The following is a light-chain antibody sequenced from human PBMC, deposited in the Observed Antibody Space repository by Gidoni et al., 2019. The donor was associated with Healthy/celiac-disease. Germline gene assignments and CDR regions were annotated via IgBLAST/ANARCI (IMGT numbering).Light chain of an antibody. CDR3: QQSYSTPPMYT. Sequence: DIQMTQSPSSLSASVGDRVTITCRASQSISSYLNWYQQKPGKAPKLLISAASSLQSGVPSRFSGSGSGTDFTLTISSLQPEDFATYYCQQSYSTPPMYTFXXXTKLEIK. CDR2: AAS. J-gene: IGKJ2*01. V-gene: IGKV1-39*01. CDR1: QSISSY.